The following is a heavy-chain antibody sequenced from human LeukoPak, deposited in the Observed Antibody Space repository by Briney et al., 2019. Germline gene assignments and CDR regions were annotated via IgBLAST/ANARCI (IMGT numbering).Heavy chain of an antibody. V-gene: IGHV4-34*01. D-gene: IGHD3-10*01. CDR3: ARRRGYYDSGSYYGLDIDY. J-gene: IGHJ4*02. CDR2: VNHSGNT. CDR1: GGSLSGYY. Sequence: SETLSLTCAVYGGSLSGYYWSWIRQPPGKGLEWIGEVNHSGNTNYNPSLKSRVTISVDTSKHQFSLKLSSVTAADTAMYYCARRRGYYDSGSYYGLDIDYWGQGTLVTVSS.